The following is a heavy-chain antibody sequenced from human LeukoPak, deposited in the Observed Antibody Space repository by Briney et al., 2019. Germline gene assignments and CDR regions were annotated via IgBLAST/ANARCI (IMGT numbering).Heavy chain of an antibody. CDR2: IYYSGST. CDR3: ARLMYYDFWSGFFYYGMDV. Sequence: PSQTLSLTCTVSGGSISSGDYYWSWIRQPPGKGLEWIGYIYYSGSTYYNPSLKSRVTISVDTSKNQFSLKLSSVTAADTAVYYCARLMYYDFWSGFFYYGMDVWGQGTTVTVSS. J-gene: IGHJ6*02. V-gene: IGHV4-30-4*01. CDR1: GGSISSGDYY. D-gene: IGHD3-3*01.